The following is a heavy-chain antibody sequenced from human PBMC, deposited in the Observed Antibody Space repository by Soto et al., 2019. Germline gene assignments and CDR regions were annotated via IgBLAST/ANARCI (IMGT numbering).Heavy chain of an antibody. D-gene: IGHD6-13*01. CDR2: MNPNSGNT. Sequence: QVQLVQSGAEVKKPGASVKVSCKASGYTFTSYDINWVRQATGQGLEWMGWMNPNSGNTGYAQKFQGRVTMTRNTSISTAYMELSNLKSEDRAVYYGARGRKVGYSSRWYGWGQGTLVTVSS. V-gene: IGHV1-8*01. CDR1: GYTFTSYD. J-gene: IGHJ4*02. CDR3: ARGRKVGYSSRWYG.